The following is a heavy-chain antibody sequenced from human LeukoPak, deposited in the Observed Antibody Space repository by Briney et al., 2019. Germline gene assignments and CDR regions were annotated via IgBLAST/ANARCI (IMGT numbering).Heavy chain of an antibody. V-gene: IGHV4-59*08. CDR2: IYYRGST. CDR1: GGSISSYY. CDR3: ARPKAAAGTVHDLDAFDV. D-gene: IGHD6-13*01. Sequence: PSETLSPTCSVSGGSISSYYWSWIRQPPGKGLEWIGYIYYRGSTKYNPSLKSRVTISIDTSKNQFSLKLTSVTAADTAMYYCARPKAAAGTVHDLDAFDVWGQGTMVTVSS. J-gene: IGHJ3*01.